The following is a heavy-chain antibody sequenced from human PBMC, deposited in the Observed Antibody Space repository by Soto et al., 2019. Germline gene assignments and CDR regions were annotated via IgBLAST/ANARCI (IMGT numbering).Heavy chain of an antibody. V-gene: IGHV5-51*01. Sequence: GESLKISCKGSGYRFSSYWIGWVRQMPGKGLEWMGIIHPADSDTRYSPSFQGQVTISADKSISTAYLQWSSLKASDTAMYYCTRGLTPDWPHWFDPWGQGTLVNVSS. D-gene: IGHD2-15*01. J-gene: IGHJ5*02. CDR2: IHPADSDT. CDR3: TRGLTPDWPHWFDP. CDR1: GYRFSSYW.